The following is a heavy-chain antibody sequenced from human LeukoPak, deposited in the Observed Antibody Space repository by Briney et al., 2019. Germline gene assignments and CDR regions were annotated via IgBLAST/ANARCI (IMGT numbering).Heavy chain of an antibody. V-gene: IGHV1-69*05. D-gene: IGHD1-1*01. CDR2: IIPIFGTA. J-gene: IGHJ4*02. CDR1: GGTFSSYA. Sequence: SVKVSCKASGGTFSSYAISWVRQAPGQGLEWKGRIIPIFGTANYAQKFQGRVTITTDESTSTAYMELSSLRSEDTAVYYCAREIQGTPPYYFDYWGQGTLVTVSS. CDR3: AREIQGTPPYYFDY.